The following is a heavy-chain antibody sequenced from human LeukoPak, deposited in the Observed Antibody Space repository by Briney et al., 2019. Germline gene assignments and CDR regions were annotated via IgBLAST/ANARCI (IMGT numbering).Heavy chain of an antibody. CDR1: GYTFTGHY. CDR2: IYPKTGGT. Sequence: APVKVSCKASGYTFTGHYMHWVRQAPGQGLEWMGWIYPKTGGTIYAQKFQTRVTMTRDTSITTAFMELNILKSDDTAVYYCVRDGYSGGAFDIWGQGTMVTVSS. CDR3: VRDGYSGGAFDI. V-gene: IGHV1-2*02. D-gene: IGHD5-12*01. J-gene: IGHJ3*02.